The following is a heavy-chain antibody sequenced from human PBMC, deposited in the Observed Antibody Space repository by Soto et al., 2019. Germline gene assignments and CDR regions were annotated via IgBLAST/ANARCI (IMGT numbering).Heavy chain of an antibody. D-gene: IGHD3-10*01. CDR2: IYYSGST. Sequence: QVQLQESGPGLVKPSQTLSLTCTVSGGSISSGGYYWSWIRQHPGKGLEWIGYIYYSGSTYYNPSRKSRVTISVDTSKNQFSLKLSSVTAADTAVYYCARDPLWFGGNGSIDYWGQGTLVTVSS. CDR1: GGSISSGGYY. CDR3: ARDPLWFGGNGSIDY. V-gene: IGHV4-31*03. J-gene: IGHJ4*02.